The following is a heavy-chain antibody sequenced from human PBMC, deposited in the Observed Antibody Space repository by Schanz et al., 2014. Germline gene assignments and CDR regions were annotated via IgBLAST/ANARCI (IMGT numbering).Heavy chain of an antibody. V-gene: IGHV4-30-2*06. Sequence: LQLQESGSGLMKPSQTLSLTCAVSGGSISSGGYSWNWIRQSPGKGLEWIGYIYYSGNTYYNPSLKSRVTISVDRSKNQFSLNLSSATAADTAVYYCARDSLRGATGGYGMDVWGQGTTVIVSS. CDR1: GGSISSGGYS. CDR2: IYYSGNT. D-gene: IGHD2-8*02. CDR3: ARDSLRGATGGYGMDV. J-gene: IGHJ6*02.